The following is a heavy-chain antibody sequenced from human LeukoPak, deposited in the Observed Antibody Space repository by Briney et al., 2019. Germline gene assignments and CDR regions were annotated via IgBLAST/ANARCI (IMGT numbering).Heavy chain of an antibody. D-gene: IGHD3-10*01. CDR1: GGTFSTYA. Sequence: SVKVSCKASGGTFSTYAISWVRQAPGQGLEWMGRIIPVLTMTNYAQTFQGRVTITADESTSTAYMELTGLRSEDTAVYFWARGSRGFWYFDLWGRGTLVSVSS. V-gene: IGHV1-69*04. CDR2: IIPVLTMT. J-gene: IGHJ2*01. CDR3: ARGSRGFWYFDL.